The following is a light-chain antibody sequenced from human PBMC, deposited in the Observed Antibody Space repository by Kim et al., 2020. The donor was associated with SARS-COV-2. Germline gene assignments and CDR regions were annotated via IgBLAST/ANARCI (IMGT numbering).Light chain of an antibody. CDR1: SSDVGGYNY. CDR2: DVS. Sequence: GHAITISCTGTSSDVGGYNYGSWYQQHPGKAPKLMIYDVSNRPSGVSNRFSGSKSGNTASLTISGLQAEDEADYYCSSYTSSSTRVFGGGTQLTVL. V-gene: IGLV2-14*03. J-gene: IGLJ3*02. CDR3: SSYTSSSTRV.